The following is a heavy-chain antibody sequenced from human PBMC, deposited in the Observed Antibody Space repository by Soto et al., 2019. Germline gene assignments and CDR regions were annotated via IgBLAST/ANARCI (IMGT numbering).Heavy chain of an antibody. Sequence: QLQLQESGPGLVKPSETLSLTCTVSGGSISSSSYYWGWIRQPPGKGLEWIGSIYYSGSTYYNPSLKSRVTISVDTSKNQFSLKLSSVTAADTAVYYCARIMVRGVIPDYWGQGTLVTVSS. CDR1: GGSISSSSYY. J-gene: IGHJ4*02. CDR2: IYYSGST. V-gene: IGHV4-39*01. D-gene: IGHD3-10*01. CDR3: ARIMVRGVIPDY.